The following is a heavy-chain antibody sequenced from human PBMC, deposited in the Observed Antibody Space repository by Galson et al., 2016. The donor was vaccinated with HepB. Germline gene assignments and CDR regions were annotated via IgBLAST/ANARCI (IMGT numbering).Heavy chain of an antibody. CDR1: GYTFTSYY. J-gene: IGHJ4*02. Sequence: SVKVSCKASGYTFTSYYMHWVRQAPGQGLEWMGIINPSGGSTSYAQKFQGRVTMTRDTSTSTVYMELKSLKSEDTAVYYCARDLGGRVTGADYWGRGTLVTVSS. CDR2: INPSGGST. D-gene: IGHD2-15*01. CDR3: ARDLGGRVTGADY. V-gene: IGHV1-46*01.